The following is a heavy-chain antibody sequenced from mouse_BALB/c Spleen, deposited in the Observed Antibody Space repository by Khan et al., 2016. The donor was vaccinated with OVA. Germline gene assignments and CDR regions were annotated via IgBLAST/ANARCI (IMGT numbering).Heavy chain of an antibody. V-gene: IGHV14-3*02. CDR1: GFNIKDTY. D-gene: IGHD2-3*01. CDR2: IAPANGNT. CDR3: ARPSYDPRDFEV. J-gene: IGHJ1*01. Sequence: VQLQQPGAELVKPGASVKLSCTASGFNIKDTYLHWVKQRPEQGLEWIGRIAPANGNTQYDPKFQGKATLTSDTSSTTAYLQLNSLTSEDTAVYYCARPSYDPRDFEVWGAGTTVTVSS.